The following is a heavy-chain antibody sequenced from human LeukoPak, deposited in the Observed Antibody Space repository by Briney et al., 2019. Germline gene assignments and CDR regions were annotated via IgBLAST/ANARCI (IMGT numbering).Heavy chain of an antibody. D-gene: IGHD3-16*01. Sequence: PGGSLRLSCAASGFTFSDYYMSWIRQAPGKGLEWVANIKQDGSEKDYVDSVKGRFTISRDNAKNSLYLQMNSLRAEDTAVYYCATFWGGSYWGQGTLVTVSS. CDR1: GFTFSDYY. CDR3: ATFWGGSY. CDR2: IKQDGSEK. V-gene: IGHV3-7*01. J-gene: IGHJ4*02.